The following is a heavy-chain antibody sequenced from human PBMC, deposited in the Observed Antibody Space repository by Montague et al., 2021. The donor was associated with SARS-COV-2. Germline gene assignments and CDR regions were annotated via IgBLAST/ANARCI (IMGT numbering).Heavy chain of an antibody. CDR1: GASISSGGFY. V-gene: IGHV4-31*03. J-gene: IGHJ6*02. CDR2: IYYSGTT. Sequence: TLSLTCTVSGASISSGGFYWSWLRQHPRKGLEWIGFIYYSGTTYRNPSLKSRLTISIDTSKNQFSLKLSSVTAADTAVYYCARGLPYQMVAGPIHNYHRDVWGQGTTVTVSS. D-gene: IGHD2-15*01. CDR3: ARGLPYQMVAGPIHNYHRDV.